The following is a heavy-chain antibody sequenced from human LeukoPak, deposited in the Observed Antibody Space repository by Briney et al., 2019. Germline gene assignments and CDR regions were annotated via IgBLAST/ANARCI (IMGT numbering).Heavy chain of an antibody. J-gene: IGHJ4*02. CDR3: ASQRYNWNHKYFDY. Sequence: PGRSLRLSCAASGFTFSSYAMHWVRQAPGKGLERVAVISYDGSNKYYADSVKGRFTISRDNSKNTLYLQMNSLRAEDTAVYYCASQRYNWNHKYFDYWGQGTLVTVSS. V-gene: IGHV3-30-3*01. CDR1: GFTFSSYA. CDR2: ISYDGSNK. D-gene: IGHD1-20*01.